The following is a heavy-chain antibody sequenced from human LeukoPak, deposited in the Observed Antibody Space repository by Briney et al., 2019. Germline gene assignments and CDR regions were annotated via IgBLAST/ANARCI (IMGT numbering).Heavy chain of an antibody. CDR3: ATVNAAAGYGGFDP. D-gene: IGHD6-13*01. CDR1: GYTLTELS. V-gene: IGHV1-24*01. J-gene: IGHJ5*02. Sequence: ASVKVSCKVSGYTLTELSMHWVRQAPGNGLEWWGGFDPEDGETIYAQKFQGRVTMTEDTSTDTAYMELSSLRSEDTAVYYCATVNAAAGYGGFDPWGQGTLVTVSS. CDR2: FDPEDGET.